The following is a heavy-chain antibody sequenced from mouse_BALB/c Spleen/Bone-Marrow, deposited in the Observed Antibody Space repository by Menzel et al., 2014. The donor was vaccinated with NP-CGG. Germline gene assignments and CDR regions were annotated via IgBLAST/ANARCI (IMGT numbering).Heavy chain of an antibody. V-gene: IGHV5-17*02. J-gene: IGHJ2*01. CDR3: ARNWYYFDY. CDR1: GFTFSNFG. Sequence: EVQGVESGGGIVQSGGSRKLSCAASGFTFSNFGIHWLRQAPEKGLEWVAYISSGSTSIYYADTVKGRFTVSRDNPKNTLFLQVASLRSEDSAVYYCARNWYYFDYWGQGTTLTVSS. D-gene: IGHD4-1*01. CDR2: ISSGSTSI.